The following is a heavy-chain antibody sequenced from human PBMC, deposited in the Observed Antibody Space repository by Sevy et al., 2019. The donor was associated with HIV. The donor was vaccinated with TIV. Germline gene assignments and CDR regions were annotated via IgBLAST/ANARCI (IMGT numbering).Heavy chain of an antibody. J-gene: IGHJ3*02. CDR1: GFTFSSYG. Sequence: GGSLRLSCAASGFTFSSYGMHWVRQPPGKGLEWVSVISYDGSNKYYADSVKGRFTISRDNSKNKLYLQMNSLRAEDTAVYYCAKDLTMIVVADAFDIWGQGTMVTVSS. CDR3: AKDLTMIVVADAFDI. D-gene: IGHD3-22*01. CDR2: ISYDGSNK. V-gene: IGHV3-30*18.